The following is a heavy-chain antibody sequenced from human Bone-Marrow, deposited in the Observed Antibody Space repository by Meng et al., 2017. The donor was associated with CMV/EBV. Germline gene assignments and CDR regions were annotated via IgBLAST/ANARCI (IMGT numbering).Heavy chain of an antibody. CDR2: ISSSSCYI. CDR1: GFTFSSYS. V-gene: IGHV3-21*01. J-gene: IGHJ6*01. CDR3: ARALIVVVPAVTEGMDV. D-gene: IGHD2-2*01. Sequence: GGSLRLSCAASGFTFSSYSMNWVRQAPGKGLEWVSAISSSSCYIYYADSVKGRFTISRDNAKNSLYLQMNSLRAEDTAVYYCARALIVVVPAVTEGMDVWGQGATVTGSS.